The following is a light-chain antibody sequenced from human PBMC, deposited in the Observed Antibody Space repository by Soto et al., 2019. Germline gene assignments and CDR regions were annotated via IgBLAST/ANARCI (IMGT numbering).Light chain of an antibody. Sequence: EIVMTQSPATLSVSPGERATLSCRASQSVSSNLAWYQQNPGQAPRLLIYGASSRATVIPDRFSGSGSGTDFTLTISILQPEDFAVYYCQQYGSSPETFGQGTKVDIK. J-gene: IGKJ1*01. V-gene: IGKV3-20*01. CDR2: GAS. CDR3: QQYGSSPET. CDR1: QSVSSN.